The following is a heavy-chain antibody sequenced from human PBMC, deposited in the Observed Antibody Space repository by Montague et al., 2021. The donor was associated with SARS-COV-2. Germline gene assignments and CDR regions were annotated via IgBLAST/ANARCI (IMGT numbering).Heavy chain of an antibody. CDR1: SGSISTSY. CDR3: VRADRRDPDNPHAYYYKGMDL. Sequence: SETLSLTCTVSSGSISTSYWAWIRQPPGKGLEWIGYVYYSGRSSYNSSLKSRVTISVDTSKNQVSLNLRSVTAADTAVYFCVRADRRDPDNPHAYYYKGMDLWGQGNTVTVSS. J-gene: IGHJ6*02. D-gene: IGHD1-1*01. CDR2: VYYSGRS. V-gene: IGHV4-59*01.